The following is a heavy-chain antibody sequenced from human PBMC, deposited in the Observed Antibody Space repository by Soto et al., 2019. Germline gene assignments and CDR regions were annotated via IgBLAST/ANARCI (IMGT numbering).Heavy chain of an antibody. J-gene: IGHJ5*02. CDR3: AREGPFEYSRTQGWCDP. V-gene: IGHV1-69*12. CDR2: IIPIFGTA. Sequence: QVQLVQSGAEVKKPGSSVKVSCKASGGTFSSYAISWVRQAPGQGLEWMGGIIPIFGTANYAQKFQGRVTITADEATSTAYRERSSLRSEDTAVYYCAREGPFEYSRTQGWCDPWGQGTLVTVSS. CDR1: GGTFSSYA. D-gene: IGHD6-6*01.